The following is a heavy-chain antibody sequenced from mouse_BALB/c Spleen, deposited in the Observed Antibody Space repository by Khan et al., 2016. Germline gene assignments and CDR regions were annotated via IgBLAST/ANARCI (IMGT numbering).Heavy chain of an antibody. CDR1: GFNIKDYY. CDR2: IDPENGNT. Sequence: EVQLQESGAELVRPGALVKLSCKASGFNIKDYYMHWVKQRPEQGLEWIGWIDPENGNTIYDPKFQGKASITADTSSNTAYLQLSSLTSEDTDVYYFALDGSWFAYWGQGTLVTVSA. J-gene: IGHJ3*01. D-gene: IGHD2-3*01. CDR3: ALDGSWFAY. V-gene: IGHV14-1*02.